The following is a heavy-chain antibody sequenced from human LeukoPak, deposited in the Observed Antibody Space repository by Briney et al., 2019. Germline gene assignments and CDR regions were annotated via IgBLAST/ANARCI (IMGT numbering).Heavy chain of an antibody. V-gene: IGHV1-8*01. D-gene: IGHD6-13*01. CDR2: MNPNSGEI. CDR1: GYTFTSYD. J-gene: IGHJ5*02. CDR3: AREQLDP. Sequence: ASVKVSCKASGYTFTSYDSNWVRQATGQGLEWMGYMNPNSGEIVYAQKFQGRVTMTTDTSISTAYMELSSLRSEDTAVYYCAREQLDPWGQGTLVTVSS.